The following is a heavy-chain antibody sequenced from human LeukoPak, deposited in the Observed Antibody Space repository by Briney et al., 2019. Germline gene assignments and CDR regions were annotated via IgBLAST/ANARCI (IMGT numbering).Heavy chain of an antibody. CDR2: VHYTGIT. CDR1: SGSISSYY. V-gene: IGHV4-59*08. Sequence: SETLSLTCTVSSGSISSYYWGWIRQPPGKGLEWIGYVHYTGITNYSPSLKSRVTISLDTSKKQFSLKLSSVTAADTAVYYCTRGSDGEYDSWGQGTLVTVSS. D-gene: IGHD5-24*01. J-gene: IGHJ4*02. CDR3: TRGSDGEYDS.